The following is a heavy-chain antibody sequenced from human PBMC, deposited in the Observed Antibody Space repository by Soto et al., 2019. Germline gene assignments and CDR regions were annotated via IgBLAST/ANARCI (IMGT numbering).Heavy chain of an antibody. Sequence: LSLTCTVSGGSISSYYWSWIRQPPGKGLEWIGYIYYSGSTNYNPSLKSRVTISVDTSKNQFSLKLSSVTAADTAVYYCARVGSSSLYYYYGMDVWGQGTTVTVSS. CDR1: GGSISSYY. CDR3: ARVGSSSLYYYYGMDV. V-gene: IGHV4-59*01. CDR2: IYYSGST. J-gene: IGHJ6*02. D-gene: IGHD6-6*01.